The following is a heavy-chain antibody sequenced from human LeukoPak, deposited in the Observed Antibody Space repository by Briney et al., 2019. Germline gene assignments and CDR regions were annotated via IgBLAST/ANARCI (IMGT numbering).Heavy chain of an antibody. V-gene: IGHV4-38-2*02. J-gene: IGHJ4*02. CDR3: ARLAPSSSWYRAVAGTGDY. Sequence: SETLSLTCTVSGYSISSGYYWGWIRQPPGKGLEWIGSIYHSGSTYYNPSLKGRVTISVDTSKNQFSLKLSSVTAADTAVYYCARLAPSSSWYRAVAGTGDYWGQGTLVTVSS. D-gene: IGHD6-13*01. CDR2: IYHSGST. CDR1: GYSISSGYY.